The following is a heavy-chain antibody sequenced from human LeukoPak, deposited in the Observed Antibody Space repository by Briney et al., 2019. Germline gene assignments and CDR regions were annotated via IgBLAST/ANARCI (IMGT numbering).Heavy chain of an antibody. Sequence: PGGSLRLSCAASGFTVSTNYMSWVRQAPGKGLEWVSVIYSGGNTYYADSVKGRFTISRANSKNTLYLQMNSLRTEDTAVYYCARGRMSSGWHCHWLYPWGQGTLVTVSS. CDR2: IYSGGNT. J-gene: IGHJ5*02. CDR3: ARGRMSSGWHCHWLYP. V-gene: IGHV3-53*01. D-gene: IGHD6-19*01. CDR1: GFTVSTNY.